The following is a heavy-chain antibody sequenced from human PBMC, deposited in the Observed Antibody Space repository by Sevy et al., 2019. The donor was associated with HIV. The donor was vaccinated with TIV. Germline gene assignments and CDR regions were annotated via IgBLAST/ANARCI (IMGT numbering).Heavy chain of an antibody. D-gene: IGHD5-18*01. Sequence: ASVKVSCKASGYTFTAYFIHWVRQAPGQGLEWMGWINPNSGDTNYAPKFQGRVTVTRDTSISKAYMELGRLGSDDTAVYYCASPGGYRYGSLLDYWGQGTLVTVSS. V-gene: IGHV1-2*02. CDR3: ASPGGYRYGSLLDY. J-gene: IGHJ4*02. CDR2: INPNSGDT. CDR1: GYTFTAYF.